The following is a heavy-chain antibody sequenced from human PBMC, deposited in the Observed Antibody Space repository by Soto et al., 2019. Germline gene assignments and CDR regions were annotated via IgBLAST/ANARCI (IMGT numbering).Heavy chain of an antibody. J-gene: IGHJ5*02. V-gene: IGHV1-2*02. CDR2: INTKTGGT. Sequence: QVHLVQSGAEVKKPGASVKVSCKASGYSFTDYYMHWVRQAPGQGLEWMGWINTKTGGTNYAQRVQGRVTMTGDMSINTAYMELSRLRSDDTAVYYCARVGPTGWFDPWGQGTVVTVSS. CDR1: GYSFTDYY. CDR3: ARVGPTGWFDP.